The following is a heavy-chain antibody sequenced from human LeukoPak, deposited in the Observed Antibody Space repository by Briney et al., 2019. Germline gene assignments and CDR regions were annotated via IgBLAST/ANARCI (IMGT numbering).Heavy chain of an antibody. CDR3: ARLKGYSSSYEVDC. D-gene: IGHD6-6*01. J-gene: IGHJ4*02. CDR2: ISAYNGNT. CDR1: GYTFTSYG. Sequence: ASVKVSCKASGYTFTSYGISWVRQAPGQGLEWMGWISAYNGNTNYAQKLQGRVTMTTDTSTSTAYMELRSLGSDDTAVYYCARLKGYSSSYEVDCWGQGTLVTVSS. V-gene: IGHV1-18*01.